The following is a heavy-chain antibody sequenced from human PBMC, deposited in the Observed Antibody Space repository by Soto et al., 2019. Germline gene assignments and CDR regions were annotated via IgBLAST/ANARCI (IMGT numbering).Heavy chain of an antibody. J-gene: IGHJ4*02. D-gene: IGHD1-7*01. V-gene: IGHV3-33*01. CDR2: IWFDGSNK. CDR1: ASIFRGYG. CDR3: ARDVIGGTACRGFCDY. Sequence: QEQLVESGGGVVQPGRSLRLSCAASASIFRGYGMHWVRQAPGKGLEWVAVIWFDGSNKYYADSVKGRFTISRDNSKNMLYLQMDSLRAEDTAVYYCARDVIGGTACRGFCDYWGQGTLVTVSS.